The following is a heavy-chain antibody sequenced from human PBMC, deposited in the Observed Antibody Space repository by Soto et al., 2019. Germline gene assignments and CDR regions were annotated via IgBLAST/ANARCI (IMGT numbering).Heavy chain of an antibody. CDR1: TGSFSCYY. V-gene: IGHV4-34*01. Sequence: SETLSLTCAVYTGSFSCYYWSWIRQPPGKGLEWIGEINHSGSTNYNPSLKSRVTMSVDKSKNQFSLKLSSVTAADTAVYYCARAFCSSTSCSSFDYWGLGTLVTVSS. J-gene: IGHJ4*02. D-gene: IGHD2-2*01. CDR3: ARAFCSSTSCSSFDY. CDR2: INHSGST.